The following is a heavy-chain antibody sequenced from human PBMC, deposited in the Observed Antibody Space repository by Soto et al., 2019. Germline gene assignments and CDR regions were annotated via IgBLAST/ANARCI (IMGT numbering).Heavy chain of an antibody. CDR2: ISYDGSNK. CDR3: EKDRAHPIVVVASYRFDY. CDR1: GFTFSSYG. V-gene: IGHV3-30*18. D-gene: IGHD2-15*01. Sequence: QVQLVESGGGVVQPGRSLRLSCAASGFTFSSYGMHWVRQAPGKGLDWVAVISYDGSNKYYADSVKGRFTISSDESKNPGYLQMHSLSAEDTDVYFCEKDRAHPIVVVASYRFDYLGQGTLVTVSS. J-gene: IGHJ4*02.